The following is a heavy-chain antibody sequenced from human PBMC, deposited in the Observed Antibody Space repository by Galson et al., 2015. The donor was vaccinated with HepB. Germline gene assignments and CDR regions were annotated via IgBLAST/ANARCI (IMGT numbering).Heavy chain of an antibody. Sequence: SLRLSCAASKFTFSSYTMHWVRQAPGKGLEWVAVISYDGNHKFYADSVKGRFAISRDNSKNTLYLQMNSLRVEDTAVYYCAREPMTPLVLYGMDVWGQGTTVTVS. CDR2: ISYDGNHK. CDR1: KFTFSSYT. D-gene: IGHD2/OR15-2a*01. J-gene: IGHJ6*02. CDR3: AREPMTPLVLYGMDV. V-gene: IGHV3-30*09.